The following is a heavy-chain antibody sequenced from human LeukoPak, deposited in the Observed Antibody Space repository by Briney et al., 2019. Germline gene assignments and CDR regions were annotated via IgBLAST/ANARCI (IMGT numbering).Heavy chain of an antibody. V-gene: IGHV3-30*02. Sequence: GGSLRLSCAASGFIFKNNGMHWVRQAPGKGLEWVAFIRYDESDKFYADSVKGRFTISRDISKNTLFFEKNSLRIDDTAVYTCARLQGRRGIVGPTILKGAFDIWGQGTKVTVSS. CDR1: GFIFKNNG. D-gene: IGHD1-26*01. CDR3: ARLQGRRGIVGPTILKGAFDI. J-gene: IGHJ3*02. CDR2: IRYDESDK.